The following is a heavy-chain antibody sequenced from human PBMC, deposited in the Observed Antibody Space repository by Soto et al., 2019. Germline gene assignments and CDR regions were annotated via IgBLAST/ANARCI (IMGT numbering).Heavy chain of an antibody. CDR1: SGSITSVNSY. CDR3: ARGSSGWSAIRLDD. Sequence: QVQLQESGPGLVKPSQTLSLTCTVSSGSITSVNSYWSWIRQFPGKGLEWIGYIYYSGSSYYNPSLKGRVTLSQDTSKKQFSLKLNSVTAADTAVYYCARGSSGWSAIRLDDWGQGTLVTVSS. J-gene: IGHJ4*02. D-gene: IGHD6-19*01. CDR2: IYYSGSS. V-gene: IGHV4-31*03.